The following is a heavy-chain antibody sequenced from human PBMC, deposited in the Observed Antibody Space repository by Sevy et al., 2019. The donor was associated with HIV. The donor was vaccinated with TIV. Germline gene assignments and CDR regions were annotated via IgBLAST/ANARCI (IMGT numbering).Heavy chain of an antibody. CDR1: GYTFSSYT. D-gene: IGHD2-15*01. V-gene: IGHV1-18*01. CDR2: ISPFNGDT. J-gene: IGHJ4*02. CDR3: ARAFCTGGRCYSLEY. Sequence: ASVKVSCKASGYTFSSYTITWVRQAPGQGLEWLGWISPFNGDTNYAQKLQGRVTMTTDTSTGTAYMELRSLRSGDTAVYYCARAFCTGGRCYSLEYWGQGTLVTVSS.